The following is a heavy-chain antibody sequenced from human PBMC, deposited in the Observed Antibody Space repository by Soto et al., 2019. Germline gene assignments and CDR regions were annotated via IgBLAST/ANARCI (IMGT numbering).Heavy chain of an antibody. J-gene: IGHJ6*02. CDR1: GGSISSGGYY. Sequence: SETLSLTCSVSGGSISSGGYYWSWIRQNPGKGLESIGYIYYSGRTFYNPSLNSRVSISVDTSKNQFSLKLSSVTAADAGVYYCSRLGEDCSSTSCYLGYYYAMDVWGQGTTVTSP. D-gene: IGHD2-2*01. CDR2: IYYSGRT. CDR3: SRLGEDCSSTSCYLGYYYAMDV. V-gene: IGHV4-31*03.